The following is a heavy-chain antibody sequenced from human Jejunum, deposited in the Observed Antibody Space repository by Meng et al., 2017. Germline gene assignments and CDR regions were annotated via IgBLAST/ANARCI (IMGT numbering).Heavy chain of an antibody. V-gene: IGHV3-48*03. CDR1: GFSISSYE. Sequence: GESLKISCTASGFSISSYEMNWVRQAPGKGLEWVSCISTSDTTKYYADSVKGRFTVSRDNAKNSLYLQINSLRTEDTAVYYCARGDRPRTAMVLTYWGQGTLVTVSS. D-gene: IGHD5-18*01. CDR3: ARGDRPRTAMVLTY. J-gene: IGHJ4*02. CDR2: ISTSDTTK.